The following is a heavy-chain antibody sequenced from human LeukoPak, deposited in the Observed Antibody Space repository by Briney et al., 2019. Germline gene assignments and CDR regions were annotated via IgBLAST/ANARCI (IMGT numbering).Heavy chain of an antibody. CDR1: GFTFSSYA. CDR2: IHGGGGST. D-gene: IGHD3-16*01. J-gene: IGHJ4*02. Sequence: GGSLRLSCAASGFTFSSYAMSWVRQAPGKGLEWVSAIHGGGGSTYYADSVKGRFTVSRDNSKNTLFLQMNSLRAEDTAVYYCAKRNYGAVDYWGQGTLVTVSS. V-gene: IGHV3-23*01. CDR3: AKRNYGAVDY.